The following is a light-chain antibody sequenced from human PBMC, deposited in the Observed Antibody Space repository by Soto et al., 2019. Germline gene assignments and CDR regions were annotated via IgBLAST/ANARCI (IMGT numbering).Light chain of an antibody. CDR2: GAS. V-gene: IGKV3-20*01. Sequence: EIVLTQSPGTLPLSPGERATLSCRASQSVSSSYLAWYQQRPGQAPRLLIYGASSRATGIPDRFSGSGSGTDFTLTISRLEAEDFAVYYCQQYGRLPVTFGGGTKGISN. CDR3: QQYGRLPVT. J-gene: IGKJ4*01. CDR1: QSVSSSY.